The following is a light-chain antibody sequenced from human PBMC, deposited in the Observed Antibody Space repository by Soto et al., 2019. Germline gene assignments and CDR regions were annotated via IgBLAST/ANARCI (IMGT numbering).Light chain of an antibody. V-gene: IGKV3-20*01. CDR1: QSVSSNY. Sequence: EIVLTQSPGTLSLSPGERATLSCRASQSVSSNYVAWYQQKPGQAPRLLIYGASSRATGIPDRFSGSGSGTDFTLTISRLEPEDFAVYYCHQYGRSPIFTFGPGTKVDIK. CDR3: HQYGRSPIFT. J-gene: IGKJ3*01. CDR2: GAS.